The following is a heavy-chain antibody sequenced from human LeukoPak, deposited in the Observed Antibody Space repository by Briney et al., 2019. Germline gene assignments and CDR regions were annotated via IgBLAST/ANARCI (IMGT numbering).Heavy chain of an antibody. V-gene: IGHV4-39*07. CDR2: IYYSGST. Sequence: PSETLSLTCTVSDGSVRSTNYYWGWIRQPAGKGLEWIGNIYYSGSTYYNPSLKSRVTISVDTSKNQFSLKLSSVTAADTAVYYCARGLEGWRPDYWGQGTLVTVSS. CDR3: ARGLEGWRPDY. D-gene: IGHD6-19*01. CDR1: DGSVRSTNYY. J-gene: IGHJ4*02.